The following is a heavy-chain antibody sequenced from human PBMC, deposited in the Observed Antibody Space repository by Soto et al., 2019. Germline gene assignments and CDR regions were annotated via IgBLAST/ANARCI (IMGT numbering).Heavy chain of an antibody. CDR2: ISYDGSNK. Sequence: AGGSLRLSCAASGFTFSSYGMHWVRQAPGKGLEWVAVISYDGSNKYYADSVKGRFTISRDNSKNTLYLQMNSLRAEDTAVYYCAKDLYSGYDFGRVLDYWGQGTLVTVSS. D-gene: IGHD5-12*01. J-gene: IGHJ4*02. CDR1: GFTFSSYG. CDR3: AKDLYSGYDFGRVLDY. V-gene: IGHV3-30*18.